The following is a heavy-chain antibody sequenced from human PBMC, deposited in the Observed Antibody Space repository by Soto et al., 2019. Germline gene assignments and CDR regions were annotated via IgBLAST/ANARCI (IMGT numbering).Heavy chain of an antibody. CDR2: INHSGST. Sequence: PSETLSLTCTVSGGSISNGGYYWSWIRQHPGKGLEWIGEINHSGSTNYNPSLKSRVTISVDTSKNQFSLKLTSVTAADTAVYYCARDKITGLFDYWGQGTLVTVSS. CDR3: ARDKITGLFDY. CDR1: GGSISNGGYY. D-gene: IGHD2-8*02. J-gene: IGHJ4*02. V-gene: IGHV4-31*03.